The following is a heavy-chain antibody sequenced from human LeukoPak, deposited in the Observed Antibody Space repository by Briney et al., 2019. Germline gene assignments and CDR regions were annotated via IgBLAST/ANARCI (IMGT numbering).Heavy chain of an antibody. CDR2: INHSGST. CDR1: GGSFSGYY. J-gene: IGHJ4*02. V-gene: IGHV4-34*01. Sequence: SETLSLTCAVYGGSFSGYYWSWIRQPPGKGLEWIGEINHSGSTNYNPSLKSRVTISVDTFKNQFSLKLSSVTAADTAVYYCATARIFYYFDYWGQGTLVTVSS. CDR3: ATARIFYYFDY. D-gene: IGHD3-16*01.